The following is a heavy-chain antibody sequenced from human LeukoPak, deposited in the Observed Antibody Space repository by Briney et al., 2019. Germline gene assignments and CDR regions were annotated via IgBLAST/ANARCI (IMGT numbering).Heavy chain of an antibody. Sequence: GGSLRLSCTASGFTFSSYAMSWVRQAPGKGLEWVSAISGSGGSTYYADSVKGRFTISRDNSKNTLYLQMNSLRAEDTAVYYCAKYGLVGATSEIDYWGQGTLVTVSS. V-gene: IGHV3-23*01. J-gene: IGHJ4*02. D-gene: IGHD1-26*01. CDR1: GFTFSSYA. CDR2: ISGSGGST. CDR3: AKYGLVGATSEIDY.